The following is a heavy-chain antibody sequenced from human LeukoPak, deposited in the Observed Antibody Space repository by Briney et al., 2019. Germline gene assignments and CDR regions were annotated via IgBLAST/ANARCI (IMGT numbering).Heavy chain of an antibody. J-gene: IGHJ4*02. CDR1: GSSIDSGYY. V-gene: IGHV4-38-2*02. CDR2: IYYSGSA. Sequence: SETLSLTCTVSGSSIDSGYYWGWIRQPPGKGLEWIGSIYYSGSAYYNPSLKSRVTISVDTSKNQFSLKLSSVTAADTAVYYCARGVPEDIVVVPAAIHFDYWGQGTLVTVSS. D-gene: IGHD2-2*02. CDR3: ARGVPEDIVVVPAAIHFDY.